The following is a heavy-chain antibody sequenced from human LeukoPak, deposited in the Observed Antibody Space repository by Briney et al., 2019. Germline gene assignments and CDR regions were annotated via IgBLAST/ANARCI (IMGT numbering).Heavy chain of an antibody. J-gene: IGHJ5*02. V-gene: IGHV4-38-2*01. CDR3: ARGGIVVVPAADNWFDP. CDR1: GYSISSGYY. Sequence: SETLSFTCAVSGYSISSGYYWRWIRQPPGKGLEWIGSSYHSGSTYYNPSLKSRLTISVDTSKNQFSLKLSSVTAADTAVYYCARGGIVVVPAADNWFDPWGQGTLVTVSS. CDR2: SYHSGST. D-gene: IGHD2-2*01.